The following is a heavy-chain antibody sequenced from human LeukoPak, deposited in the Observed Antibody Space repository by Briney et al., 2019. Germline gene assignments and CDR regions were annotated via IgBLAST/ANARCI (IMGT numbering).Heavy chain of an antibody. J-gene: IGHJ4*02. CDR1: GYTFTSYG. D-gene: IGHD2-15*01. CDR3: ARDGTNVFVGGGFSPPMY. Sequence: ASVKVSCKASGYTFTSYGISWVRQAPGQGLEWMGWISAYNGNTNYAQKLQGRVTMTTDTSTSTAYMELRSLRSDDTAVYYCARDGTNVFVGGGFSPPMYWGQGTLVTVSS. CDR2: ISAYNGNT. V-gene: IGHV1-18*01.